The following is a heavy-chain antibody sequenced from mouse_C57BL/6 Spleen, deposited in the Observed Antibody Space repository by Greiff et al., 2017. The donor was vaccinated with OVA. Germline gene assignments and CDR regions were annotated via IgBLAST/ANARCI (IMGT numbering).Heavy chain of an antibody. D-gene: IGHD2-5*01. CDR2: IWSGGST. Sequence: VKLVESGPGLVQPSQSLSITCTVSGFSLTSYGVHWVRQSPGKGLEWLGVIWSGGSTDYNAAVISRLSISKDNSKSQVFFKMNSLQADDTAIYYCASYYSKGGYYAMDYWGQGTSVTVSS. CDR3: ASYYSKGGYYAMDY. J-gene: IGHJ4*01. V-gene: IGHV2-2*01. CDR1: GFSLTSYG.